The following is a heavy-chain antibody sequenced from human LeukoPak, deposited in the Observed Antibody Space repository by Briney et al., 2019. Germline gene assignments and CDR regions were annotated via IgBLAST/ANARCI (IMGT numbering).Heavy chain of an antibody. V-gene: IGHV3-7*01. Sequence: GGSLRLSCAASGFTFSSYWMSWVRQAPGKGLEWVANIKQDVSEKYYVDSVKGRFTISRDNAKNSLYLQMNSLRAEDTAVYYCARVRKDIVVVPGAMRDTYYYDYWGQGTLVTVSS. CDR1: GFTFSSYW. J-gene: IGHJ4*02. CDR2: IKQDVSEK. D-gene: IGHD2-2*01. CDR3: ARVRKDIVVVPGAMRDTYYYDY.